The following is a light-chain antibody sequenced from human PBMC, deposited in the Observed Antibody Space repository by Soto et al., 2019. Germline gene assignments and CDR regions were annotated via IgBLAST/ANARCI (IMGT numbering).Light chain of an antibody. CDR3: GSYTISSTLMI. CDR1: PIDLGAYNY. V-gene: IGLV2-14*03. Sequence: QSALTQPASVSGSPGQSITISCSGTPIDLGAYNYVSWYQHLPGKAPKVIIYDVTNRPSGVSSRFSGSKSGTTASLTISGLQAEDEANYYCGSYTISSTLMIFGGGTKVTVL. CDR2: DVT. J-gene: IGLJ2*01.